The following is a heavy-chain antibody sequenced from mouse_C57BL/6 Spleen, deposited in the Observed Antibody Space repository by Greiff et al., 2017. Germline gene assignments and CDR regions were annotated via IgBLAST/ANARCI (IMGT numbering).Heavy chain of an antibody. J-gene: IGHJ1*03. V-gene: IGHV1-26*01. CDR3: ARRPSITTVGATGYFDV. CDR1: GYTFTDYY. CDR2: ITPNNGGT. D-gene: IGHD1-1*01. Sequence: EVQLQQSGPELVKPGASVKISCKASGYTFTDYYMNWVKQSHGKSLEWIGDITPNNGGTSYNQKFKGKATLTVDKSSSTAYMELRSLTSEDSAVYYCARRPSITTVGATGYFDVWGTGTTVTVSS.